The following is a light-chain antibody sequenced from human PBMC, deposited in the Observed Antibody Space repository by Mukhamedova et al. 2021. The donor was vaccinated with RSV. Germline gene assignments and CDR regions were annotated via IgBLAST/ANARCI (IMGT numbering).Light chain of an antibody. J-gene: IGLJ2*01. V-gene: IGLV3-1*01. Sequence: DRLEDKYACWYQQKPGQSPVLVIYQDTKRPPGIPERFSGSNSGNTATLTISGTQAMDEADYYFQAWDSSTGEVVFGGGTQLTVL. CDR2: QDT. CDR3: QAWDSSTGEVV. CDR1: RLEDKY.